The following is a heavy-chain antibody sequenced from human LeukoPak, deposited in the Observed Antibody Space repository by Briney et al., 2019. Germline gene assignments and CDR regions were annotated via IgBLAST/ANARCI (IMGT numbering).Heavy chain of an antibody. CDR3: AKDQGGWYRFYYYGMDV. Sequence: GGSLRLSCAASGFTFSSYGMHWVRQAPGKGLEWVAVISYDGSNQYYADSVTGRFTISRDNSKNTLYLQMNSLRAEDTAVYYCAKDQGGWYRFYYYGMDVWGQGTTVTVSS. CDR1: GFTFSSYG. J-gene: IGHJ6*02. CDR2: ISYDGSNQ. D-gene: IGHD6-19*01. V-gene: IGHV3-30*18.